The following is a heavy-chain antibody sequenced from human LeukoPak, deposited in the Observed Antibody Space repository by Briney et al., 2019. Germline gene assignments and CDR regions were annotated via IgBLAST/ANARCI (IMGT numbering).Heavy chain of an antibody. CDR1: GDSISSYY. CDR3: ARRGQQPAD. V-gene: IGHV4-59*01. CDR2: IYYNGGT. D-gene: IGHD6-13*01. Sequence: SETLSLTCTVSGDSISSYYWSWIRQPPGKGLEWIGYIYYNGGTNYNPSLKSRVTISADTSKNQCSLKLSSVTAADTAVYYCARRGQQPADWGQGTLVTVSS. J-gene: IGHJ4*02.